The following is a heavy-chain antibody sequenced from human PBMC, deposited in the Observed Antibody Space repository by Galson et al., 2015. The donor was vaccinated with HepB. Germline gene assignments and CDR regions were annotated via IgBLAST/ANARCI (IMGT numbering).Heavy chain of an antibody. D-gene: IGHD6-6*01. CDR3: ARARDYSSSYDGFDM. V-gene: IGHV3-11*06. Sequence: SLRLSCAASGFIFSDYYMSWIRQAPGKGLEWVSYISSSGTYTNYADSVKGRFTISRDNANNSLFLQMNSLRAEDTAVYYCARARDYSSSYDGFDMWGQGTMVTVSS. J-gene: IGHJ3*02. CDR2: ISSSGTYT. CDR1: GFIFSDYY.